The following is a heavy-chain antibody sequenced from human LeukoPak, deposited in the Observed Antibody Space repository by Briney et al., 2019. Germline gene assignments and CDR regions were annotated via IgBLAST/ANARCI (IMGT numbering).Heavy chain of an antibody. Sequence: GASVTVSCKASGHTFTSYGISWVRQAPGQGREGMGWISAYNGNTNYTQKLQGRVTITTDTSTSTAYMELRSLRSDDTAVYYCARDYDFRRPQGGYWGQGTLVTVSS. D-gene: IGHD3-3*01. CDR3: ARDYDFRRPQGGY. CDR2: ISAYNGNT. J-gene: IGHJ4*02. CDR1: GHTFTSYG. V-gene: IGHV1-18*01.